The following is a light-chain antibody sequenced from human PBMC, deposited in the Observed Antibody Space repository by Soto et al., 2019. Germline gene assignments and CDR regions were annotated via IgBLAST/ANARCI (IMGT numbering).Light chain of an antibody. Sequence: QSALTQPASVSGSPGQSITISCTGTSSDIGTYDYVSWYQQYPGKAPKLIVHDDDNRPSGVSFRFSGSKSGNTASLTISGLQPEDEADYYCNSMTDSRTTRFVFGTGTKLTVL. J-gene: IGLJ1*01. CDR3: NSMTDSRTTRFV. CDR2: DDD. V-gene: IGLV2-14*01. CDR1: SSDIGTYDY.